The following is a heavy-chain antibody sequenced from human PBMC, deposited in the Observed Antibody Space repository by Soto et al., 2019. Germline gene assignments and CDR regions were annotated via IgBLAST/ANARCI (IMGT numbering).Heavy chain of an antibody. D-gene: IGHD3-10*01. V-gene: IGHV3-64D*08. CDR2: ISSNGGST. J-gene: IGHJ6*02. Sequence: GGSLRLSCSASGFTFSSYAMHWVRQAPGKGLEYVSAISSNGGSTYYADSVKGRFTISRDNSKNTLYLQMSSLRAEDTAVYYCVKDRGSGSYYYYYYGMDVWGQGTTVTVSS. CDR1: GFTFSSYA. CDR3: VKDRGSGSYYYYYYGMDV.